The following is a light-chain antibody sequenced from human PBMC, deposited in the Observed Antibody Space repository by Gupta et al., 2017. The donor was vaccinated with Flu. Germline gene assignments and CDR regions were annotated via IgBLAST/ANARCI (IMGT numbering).Light chain of an antibody. Sequence: AIQMTQSPSSLSASEGDRITITCRASQDIRNNLGWYQQKPGKAPQLLIYSASNLHTGVPPRFSGSGSGTEFTLTINRRESDDFATYFCLQERNNPWAFGQGTRVEVK. J-gene: IGKJ1*01. V-gene: IGKV1-6*01. CDR2: SAS. CDR3: LQERNNPWA. CDR1: QDIRNN.